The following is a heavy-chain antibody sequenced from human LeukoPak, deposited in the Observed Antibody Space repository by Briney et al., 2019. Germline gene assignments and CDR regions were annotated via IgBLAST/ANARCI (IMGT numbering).Heavy chain of an antibody. J-gene: IGHJ4*02. CDR1: GFTFSGYA. D-gene: IGHD7-27*01. Sequence: GGSLRLSCAASGFTFSGYAMSWVRQAPGKGLEWVSYISSSSSAVYYTDSVKGRFTISRDNAKNSVYLQMNSLRAEDTAVYYCGTGDPRFDYWGQGILVTVSS. CDR2: ISSSSSAV. V-gene: IGHV3-48*01. CDR3: GTGDPRFDY.